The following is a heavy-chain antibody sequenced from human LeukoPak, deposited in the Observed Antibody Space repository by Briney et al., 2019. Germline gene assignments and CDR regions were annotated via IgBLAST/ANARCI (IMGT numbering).Heavy chain of an antibody. V-gene: IGHV3-23*01. Sequence: GGSLRLSCAASGFTFSTYAMSWVRQAPGEGLEWVSAITNSGGNTYYADSVKGRFTISRDNSKNTLFLQMNSLRVGDTAVYYCAKDRKYYDSSGYGWYFDYWGQGTLVTVSS. J-gene: IGHJ4*02. D-gene: IGHD3-22*01. CDR3: AKDRKYYDSSGYGWYFDY. CDR1: GFTFSTYA. CDR2: ITNSGGNT.